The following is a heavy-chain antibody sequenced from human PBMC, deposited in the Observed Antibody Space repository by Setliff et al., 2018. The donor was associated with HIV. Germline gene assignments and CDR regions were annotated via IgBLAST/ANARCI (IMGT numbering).Heavy chain of an antibody. D-gene: IGHD6-13*01. CDR3: ARRIAAAGTKGCFDY. CDR2: IYYSGIT. CDR1: GGSASNSRYY. V-gene: IGHV4-61*05. Sequence: SETLSLTCTVSGGSASNSRYYWAWIRQPPGKGLEWIGSIYYSGITNYNPSLKSRVTISVDTSKNQFSLKVNSVTAADTAVYYCARRIAAAGTKGCFDYWGQGTLVTVSS. J-gene: IGHJ4*02.